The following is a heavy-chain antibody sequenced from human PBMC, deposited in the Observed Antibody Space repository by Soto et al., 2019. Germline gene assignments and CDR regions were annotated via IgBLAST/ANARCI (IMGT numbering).Heavy chain of an antibody. V-gene: IGHV4-34*01. J-gene: IGHJ4*02. D-gene: IGHD1-20*01. CDR3: ARLTGTTHY. CDR2: INHSGST. CDR1: GGSFSGYY. Sequence: SETLSLTCAVYGGSFSGYYWSWIRQPPGKGLEWIGEINHSGSTNYNPSLKSRVTISVDTSKNQFSLKLSSVTAADTAVYYCARLTGTTHYWGQGTLVTVPS.